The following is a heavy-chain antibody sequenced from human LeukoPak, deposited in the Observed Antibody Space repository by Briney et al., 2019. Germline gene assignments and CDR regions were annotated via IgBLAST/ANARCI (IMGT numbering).Heavy chain of an antibody. V-gene: IGHV3-72*01. J-gene: IGHJ5*02. CDR2: TRNKANPYST. Sequence: GASLRLSCAASGFTFSDHYMDWVRQAPGKGREWVGRTRNKANPYSTEYAASVKGTFTISTDGSENSLYLQMNSLTTEDTAVYYCVRESGWFDPWGQGTLVTVSS. CDR1: GFTFSDHY. CDR3: VRESGWFDP.